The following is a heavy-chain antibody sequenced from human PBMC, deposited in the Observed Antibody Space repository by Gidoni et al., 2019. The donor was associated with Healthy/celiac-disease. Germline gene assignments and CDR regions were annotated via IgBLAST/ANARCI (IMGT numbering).Heavy chain of an antibody. CDR2: ISGSGGST. D-gene: IGHD6-13*01. CDR3: AKERPLRGAIAAAGTNAEYFQH. Sequence: VRQAPGKGLEWVSAISGSGGSTYYADSVKGRFTISRDNSKNTLYLQMNSLRAEDTAVYYCAKERPLRGAIAAAGTNAEYFQHWGQGTLVTVSS. V-gene: IGHV3-23*01. J-gene: IGHJ1*01.